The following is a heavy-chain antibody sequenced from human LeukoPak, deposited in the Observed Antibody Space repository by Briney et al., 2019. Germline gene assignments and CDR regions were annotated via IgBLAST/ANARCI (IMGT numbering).Heavy chain of an antibody. J-gene: IGHJ5*02. CDR1: GCTSTTYD. CDR3: ARGRGSGHKENWFDP. V-gene: IGHV1-8*01. CDR2: MNPNSGNT. Sequence: ASVKVSCKASGCTSTTYDINWVRQATGQGLEWMGWMNPNSGNTGYAQKFQGRVTMTRNTSISTAYMELSSLRSEDTAVYYCARGRGSGHKENWFDPWGQGTLVTVSS. D-gene: IGHD6-19*01.